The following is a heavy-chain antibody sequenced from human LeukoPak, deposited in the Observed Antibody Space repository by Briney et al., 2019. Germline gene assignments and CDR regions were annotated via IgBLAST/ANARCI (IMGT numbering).Heavy chain of an antibody. J-gene: IGHJ4*02. Sequence: PGGSLRLSCVVSGFSISDSYMTWIRQTPGKGLEWLAYISGSGSDIYFADSVKGRFTISRDNAKNSLYLQMNSLRAEDTAVYYCAKDGVGEVDYWGQGTLVTVSS. CDR1: GFSISDSY. D-gene: IGHD3-3*01. CDR3: AKDGVGEVDY. V-gene: IGHV3-11*04. CDR2: ISGSGSDI.